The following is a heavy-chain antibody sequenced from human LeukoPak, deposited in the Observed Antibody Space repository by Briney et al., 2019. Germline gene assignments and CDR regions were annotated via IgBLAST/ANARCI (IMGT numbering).Heavy chain of an antibody. D-gene: IGHD3-22*01. CDR3: ARGNYYYDSSGYYYGQFDY. CDR1: GGTFSSYA. CDR2: IIPIFGTA. J-gene: IGHJ4*02. Sequence: SVKVSCKASGGTFSSYAISWVRQAPGQGLEWMGGIIPIFGTANYAQKFQGRVTITADESTSTAYMELSRLRSEDTAVYYCARGNYYYDSSGYYYGQFDYWGQGTLVTVSS. V-gene: IGHV1-69*01.